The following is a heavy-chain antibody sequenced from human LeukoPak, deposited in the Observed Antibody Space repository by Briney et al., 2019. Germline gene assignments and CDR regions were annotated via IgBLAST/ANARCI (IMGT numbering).Heavy chain of an antibody. D-gene: IGHD3-22*01. V-gene: IGHV3-11*01. CDR3: AKGDYDSSGLDY. CDR2: ISSGGRTI. Sequence: GGSLRLSCAASGFTFSDYYMSWIRQAPGKGLEWVSYISSGGRTIYYADSVKGRFTMSRDNAKNSLYLQMNSLRAEDTALYYCAKGDYDSSGLDYWGQGTLVTVSS. CDR1: GFTFSDYY. J-gene: IGHJ4*02.